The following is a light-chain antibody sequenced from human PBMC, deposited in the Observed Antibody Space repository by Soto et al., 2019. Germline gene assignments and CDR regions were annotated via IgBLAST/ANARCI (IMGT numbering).Light chain of an antibody. CDR2: EVN. J-gene: IGLJ3*02. V-gene: IGLV2-14*01. CDR3: SSYTRTNTRV. Sequence: QSALTQPRSVSGSPGQSVTISCTGTNSDVGGYNYVSWYQHHPGKAPKLMIYEVNNRPSGVSNRFSGSKSGNTASLTISGLQAEDEADYFCSSYTRTNTRVFGGGTKLTVL. CDR1: NSDVGGYNY.